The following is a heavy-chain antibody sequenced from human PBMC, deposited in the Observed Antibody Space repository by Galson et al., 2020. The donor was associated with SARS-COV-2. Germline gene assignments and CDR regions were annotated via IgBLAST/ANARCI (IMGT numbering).Heavy chain of an antibody. J-gene: IGHJ6*03. CDR2: ISYDGSNK. CDR3: ARDGTYYDILTGYFPPTVYYYYYMDG. D-gene: IGHD3-9*01. Sequence: GGSLRLSCAASGFTFSSYAMHWVRQAPGKGLEWVAVISYDGSNKYYADSVKGRFTISRDNSKNTLYLQMNSLRAEDTAVYYCARDGTYYDILTGYFPPTVYYYYYMDGWGKGTTVTVSS. CDR1: GFTFSSYA. V-gene: IGHV3-30*04.